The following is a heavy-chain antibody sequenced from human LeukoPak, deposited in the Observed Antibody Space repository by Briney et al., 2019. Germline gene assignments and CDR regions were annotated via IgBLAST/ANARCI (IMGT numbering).Heavy chain of an antibody. J-gene: IGHJ4*02. CDR3: ARLIYSGDDRNYFDY. D-gene: IGHD5-12*01. CDR1: GYSFTSQW. V-gene: IGHV5-10-1*01. Sequence: GESLKISCKGSGYSFTSQWISWVRQMPGKGLEWMGRIDPSDSYTNFSPSFQGHATISADKSISTAYLQWSSLKASDTAMYYCARLIYSGDDRNYFDYRGQGTLVTVSS. CDR2: IDPSDSYT.